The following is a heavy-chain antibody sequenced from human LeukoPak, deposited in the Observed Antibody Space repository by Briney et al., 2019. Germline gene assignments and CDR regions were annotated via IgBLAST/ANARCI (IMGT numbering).Heavy chain of an antibody. CDR3: AKDTSGTAGFDY. Sequence: GGSLRLSCAASGFTFSSSAMSWVRQSPGKGLEWVSAISGSGGSTYYADSVKGRFTISRDNSKNTLYLQMNSLRAEDTAVYYCAKDTSGTAGFDYWGQGTLVTVSS. D-gene: IGHD3-10*01. V-gene: IGHV3-23*01. CDR1: GFTFSSSA. J-gene: IGHJ4*02. CDR2: ISGSGGST.